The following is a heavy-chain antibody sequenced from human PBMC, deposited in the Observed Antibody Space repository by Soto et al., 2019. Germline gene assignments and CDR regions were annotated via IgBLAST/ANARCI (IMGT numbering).Heavy chain of an antibody. Sequence: FSVKVSCKAPGGTFSSYRINWVRQAPGRGLEWMGRVVPKIGNITFVRPFQGRLTLTAAQSTRPAFLELRSLRPEATAVYYWTRGGRENNWNDGNCEYWGQGTQVTVAS. CDR1: GGTFSSYR. CDR3: TRGGRENNWNDGNCEY. V-gene: IGHV1-69*08. J-gene: IGHJ4*02. CDR2: VVPKIGNI. D-gene: IGHD1-20*01.